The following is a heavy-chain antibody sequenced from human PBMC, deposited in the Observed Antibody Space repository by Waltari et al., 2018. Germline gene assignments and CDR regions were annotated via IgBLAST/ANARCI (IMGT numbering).Heavy chain of an antibody. CDR3: ARVRASGGNSAFDI. CDR2: INPYNGNT. J-gene: IGHJ3*02. D-gene: IGHD1-1*01. CDR1: GYKFRPYG. Sequence: QGQLLQSGAEVKKPGASVTVSCKASGYKFRPYGISWVRQAPGQGLEWMGWINPYNGNTNYAQMVQDRVTLTTDTSTSTAYMELRSLTSADTAVYYCARVRASGGNSAFDIWGQGTMVTVSS. V-gene: IGHV1-18*01.